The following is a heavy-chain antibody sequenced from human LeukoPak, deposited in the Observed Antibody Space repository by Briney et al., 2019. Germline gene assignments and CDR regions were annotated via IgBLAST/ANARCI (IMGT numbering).Heavy chain of an antibody. CDR3: ARQAVSGYSSSKTVFDY. CDR2: IYYSGST. Sequence: SETLSLTCTVSGGSISSYYWSWIRQPPGKGLEWIGYIYYSGSTNYNPSLKSRVTISVDTSKNQFSLKLSSVTAADTAVYYCARQAVSGYSSSKTVFDYWGQETLVTVSS. J-gene: IGHJ4*02. V-gene: IGHV4-59*08. CDR1: GGSISSYY. D-gene: IGHD6-13*01.